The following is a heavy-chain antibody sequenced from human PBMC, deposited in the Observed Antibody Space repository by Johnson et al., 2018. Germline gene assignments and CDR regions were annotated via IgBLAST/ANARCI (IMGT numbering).Heavy chain of an antibody. Sequence: VQLVQSGGTLVQSGRSLRLSCAASGFTLGDYAMFWVLQTPGKGLEWVSGVSAKSTNIGYADSVKGRLTISRDNAKNSLYLEMNSMGTEDTALYYCAKGRFGGGDYYNNGIDVWGQGTTVTVFS. CDR1: GFTLGDYA. V-gene: IGHV3-9*01. J-gene: IGHJ6*02. D-gene: IGHD3-16*01. CDR2: VSAKSTNI. CDR3: AKGRFGGGDYYNNGIDV.